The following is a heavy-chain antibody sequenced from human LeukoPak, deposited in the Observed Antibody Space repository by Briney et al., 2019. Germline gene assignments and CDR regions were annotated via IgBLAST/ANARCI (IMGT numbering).Heavy chain of an antibody. CDR3: AKDWHILTGRNCFDP. J-gene: IGHJ5*02. Sequence: ASVRVSCKASGYTFNNYGISWVRQAPGQGLEWMGWVSSYNGDTNYAQKFQGRITMSTDTSTSTAYMELRSLTFDDTAIYYCAKDWHILTGRNCFDPWGQGTLVTVSS. CDR1: GYTFNNYG. V-gene: IGHV1-18*01. CDR2: VSSYNGDT. D-gene: IGHD3-9*01.